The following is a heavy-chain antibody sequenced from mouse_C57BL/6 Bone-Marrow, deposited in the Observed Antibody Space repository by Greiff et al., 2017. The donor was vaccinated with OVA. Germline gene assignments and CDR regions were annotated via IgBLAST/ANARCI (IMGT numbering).Heavy chain of an antibody. J-gene: IGHJ4*01. Sequence: EVKLVESGPVLVKPGPSVKISCKASGFTFTDYYMHWVKQSHGKSLEWIGLVYPYNGGTSYNQKFKGKATLTVDTSSSKAYMELNSLTSEDSAVYYCARSVPGGPGAMDYWGQGTSVTVSS. V-gene: IGHV1-36*01. CDR1: GFTFTDYY. CDR3: ARSVPGGPGAMDY. CDR2: VYPYNGGT. D-gene: IGHD3-3*01.